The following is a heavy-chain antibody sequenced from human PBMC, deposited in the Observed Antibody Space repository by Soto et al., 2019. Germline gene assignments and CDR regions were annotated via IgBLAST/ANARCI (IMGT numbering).Heavy chain of an antibody. Sequence: SETLSLTCTVSGGSISSYYRSWIRQPPGKGLEWIGYIYYSGSTNYNPSLKSRVTISVDTSKNQFSLKLSSVTAADTAVYYCVRHERSTVTTLIFAEYFQHWGQGTLVTVSS. CDR2: IYYSGST. J-gene: IGHJ1*01. D-gene: IGHD4-17*01. V-gene: IGHV4-59*08. CDR1: GGSISSYY. CDR3: VRHERSTVTTLIFAEYFQH.